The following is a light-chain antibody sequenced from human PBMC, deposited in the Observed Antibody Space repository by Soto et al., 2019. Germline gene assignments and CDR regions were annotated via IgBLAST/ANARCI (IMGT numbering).Light chain of an antibody. CDR3: QQYESYSRT. CDR2: DAS. CDR1: QSISIW. V-gene: IGKV1-5*01. J-gene: IGKJ1*01. Sequence: DIHMTQSPSTLSASVVDRVAITFRASQSISIWLAWYQQRPGKATKLLIYDASSLESGVPSRFSGSGSGTDFTLTISSLQPDDFATYYCQQYESYSRTFGQGTKVDIK.